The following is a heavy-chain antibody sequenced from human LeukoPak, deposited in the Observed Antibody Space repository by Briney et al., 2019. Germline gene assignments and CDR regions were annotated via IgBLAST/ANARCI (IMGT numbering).Heavy chain of an antibody. Sequence: SVKVSCKASGGTFSSYAISWVRQAPGQGLEWMGGIIPIFGTANYAQKFQGRVTITTDESTSTAYMELSSLRSEDTVVYYCARARPFYDSSGYYYPDAFDIWGQGTMVTVSS. CDR1: GGTFSSYA. D-gene: IGHD3-22*01. CDR3: ARARPFYDSSGYYYPDAFDI. V-gene: IGHV1-69*05. J-gene: IGHJ3*02. CDR2: IIPIFGTA.